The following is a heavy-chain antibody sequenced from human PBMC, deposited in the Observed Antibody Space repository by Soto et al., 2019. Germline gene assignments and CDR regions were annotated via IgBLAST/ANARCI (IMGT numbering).Heavy chain of an antibody. D-gene: IGHD5-18*01. V-gene: IGHV3-74*01. J-gene: IGHJ6*02. CDR1: GFTFNSYW. CDR3: ARDLATANYYFALDV. Sequence: GGSLRVSCAASGFTFNSYWRHWVRQAPGKGVGWVSRISSDGSSTDYADSVKGRFTVSRDNAKNTLYLQINSLRAEDTAGNYCARDLATANYYFALDVWGRGTTVTVSS. CDR2: ISSDGSST.